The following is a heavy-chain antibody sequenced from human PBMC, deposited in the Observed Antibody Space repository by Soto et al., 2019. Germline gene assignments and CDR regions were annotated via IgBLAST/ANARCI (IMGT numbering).Heavy chain of an antibody. CDR2: ITPNSGYT. D-gene: IGHD3-9*01. CDR1: GYKFSSYA. J-gene: IGHJ5*02. V-gene: IGHV1-18*01. CDR3: ATSYDTGFDP. Sequence: QLQLMQSGGEARNPGASVKVSCEASGYKFSSYAISWLRQAPGQGLEWMGSITPNSGYTNYAQKFQGRLILTTDIPSSTAYMELTSLTYDDTAMYYCATSYDTGFDPWGQGTLVSVS.